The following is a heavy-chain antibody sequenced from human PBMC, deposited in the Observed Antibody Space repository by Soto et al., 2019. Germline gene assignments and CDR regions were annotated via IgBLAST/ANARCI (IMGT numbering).Heavy chain of an antibody. J-gene: IGHJ4*02. CDR2: ISSSSSTI. D-gene: IGHD3-22*01. Sequence: EVQLVESGGGLVQPGGSLRLSCAASGFTFSSYSMNWVRQAPGKGLERVSYISSSSSTIYYADSVKGRFTISRDNAKNSLYLQMNSLRDEDTAVYYCARDQEYYDSSGYPTYFDYWGQGTLVTVSS. CDR1: GFTFSSYS. CDR3: ARDQEYYDSSGYPTYFDY. V-gene: IGHV3-48*02.